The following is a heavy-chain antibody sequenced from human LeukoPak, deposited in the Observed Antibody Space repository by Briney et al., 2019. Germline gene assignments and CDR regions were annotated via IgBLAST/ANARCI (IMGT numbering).Heavy chain of an antibody. CDR2: IYPDDSNI. J-gene: IGHJ4*02. CDR1: GYGFTNYW. Sequence: GESLKISCKGSGYGFTNYWIGWVRQMPGKGLEWMGIIYPDDSNIRYSPSFQGQVTISADKSISTAYLQWSSLKASDTAMYYCARHLSSNWYNEKAFDYWGQGTLVTVSS. CDR3: ARHLSSNWYNEKAFDY. D-gene: IGHD6-13*01. V-gene: IGHV5-51*01.